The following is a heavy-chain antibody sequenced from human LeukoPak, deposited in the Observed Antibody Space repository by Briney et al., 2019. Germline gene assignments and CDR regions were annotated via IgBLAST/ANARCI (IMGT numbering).Heavy chain of an antibody. CDR3: AGSPSGGSCYRKCWFDP. CDR1: GYTFTSYG. Sequence: ASVKVSCKASGYTFTSYGISWVRQAPGQGLEWMGWISAYNGNTNYAQKIQGRVTMTTDTSTSTAYMELRSLRSDDTAVYYCAGSPSGGSCYRKCWFDPWGQGTLVTVSS. D-gene: IGHD2-15*01. V-gene: IGHV1-18*01. J-gene: IGHJ5*02. CDR2: ISAYNGNT.